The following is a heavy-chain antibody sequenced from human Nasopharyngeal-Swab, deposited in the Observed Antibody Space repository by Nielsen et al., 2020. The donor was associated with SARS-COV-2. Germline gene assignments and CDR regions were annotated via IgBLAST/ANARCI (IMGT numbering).Heavy chain of an antibody. J-gene: IGHJ2*01. CDR2: ISDGGDST. Sequence: GESLKISCAASGFSFSTYAMSWVRLAPGKGLEWVSSISDGGDSTFYADSVKGRFTISRGNSENTLYLQMSSLRADDTAVYCCAKLAVTVYWYFDVWGPGTLLTVSS. CDR3: AKLAVTVYWYFDV. V-gene: IGHV3-23*01. CDR1: GFSFSTYA.